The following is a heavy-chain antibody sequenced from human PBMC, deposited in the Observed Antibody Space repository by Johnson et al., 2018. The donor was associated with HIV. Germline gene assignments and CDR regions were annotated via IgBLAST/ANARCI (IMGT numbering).Heavy chain of an antibody. D-gene: IGHD2-21*01. V-gene: IGHV3-23*04. Sequence: VQLVESGGGLVEPGGSLRLSCAASGFTFSSYAMSWVRQAPGKGLEWVSAISGSGGSTYYADSVKGRFTISRDNSKNTLYLQMNSLRAEDTAVYYCASTCVVVVVAILRGAFDIWGQGTMVTVSS. J-gene: IGHJ3*02. CDR3: ASTCVVVVVAILRGAFDI. CDR1: GFTFSSYA. CDR2: ISGSGGST.